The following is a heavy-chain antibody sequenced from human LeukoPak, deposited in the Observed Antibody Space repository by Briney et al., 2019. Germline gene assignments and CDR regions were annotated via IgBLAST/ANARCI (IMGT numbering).Heavy chain of an antibody. D-gene: IGHD6-13*01. V-gene: IGHV1-2*02. CDR2: INPNSGGT. J-gene: IGHJ4*02. CDR1: GYTFTGYY. CDR3: ARVEAAAGTS. Sequence: ASVKVSCKASGYTFTGYYMHWVRQAPGQGLEWMGWINPNSGGTNYAQKFQGRVTMTRNTSISTAYMELSSLRSEDTAVYYCARVEAAAGTSWGQGTLVTVSS.